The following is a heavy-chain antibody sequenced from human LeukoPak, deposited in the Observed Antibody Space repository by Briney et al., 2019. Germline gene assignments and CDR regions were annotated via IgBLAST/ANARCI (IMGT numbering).Heavy chain of an antibody. CDR2: ISFDGTSD. Sequence: PGGSLRLSCAASGFTFSSNAMHWVRQTPNKGLEWMAVISFDGTSDTYADSVQGRFTISRDNSKNTLYLQMTSLTNDDTAIYYCARDGANSIFSGGAYLLNWGQGALVTVSS. V-gene: IGHV3-30*01. J-gene: IGHJ1*01. CDR1: GFTFSSNA. CDR3: ARDGANSIFSGGAYLLN. D-gene: IGHD4-23*01.